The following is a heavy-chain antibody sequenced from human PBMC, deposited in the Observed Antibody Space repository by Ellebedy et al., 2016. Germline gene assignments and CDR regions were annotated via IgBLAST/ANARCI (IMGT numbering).Heavy chain of an antibody. CDR1: GGSISSSSYY. CDR3: ARGSGGSYGMDV. J-gene: IGHJ6*02. V-gene: IGHV4-39*01. Sequence: SETLSLTCSVSGGSISSSSYYWGWIRQPPGKGLEWIGSVYYTGSTYYNPSLKSRLTISVDTSKNQFSLKLSSVTAADTAVYYCARGSGGSYGMDVWGQGTTVTVSS. D-gene: IGHD1-26*01. CDR2: VYYTGST.